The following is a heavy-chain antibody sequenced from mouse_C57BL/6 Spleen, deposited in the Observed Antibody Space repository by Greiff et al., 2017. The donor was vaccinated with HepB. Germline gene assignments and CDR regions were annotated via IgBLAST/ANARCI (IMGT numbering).Heavy chain of an antibody. J-gene: IGHJ2*01. Sequence: VHLVESGGGLVQPGGSLKLSCAASGFTFSDYYMYWVRQTPEKRLEWVAYISNGGGSTYYPDTVKGRFTISRDNAKNTLYLQMSRLKSEDTAMYYCARSSYGNYFFDYWGQGTTLTVSS. V-gene: IGHV5-12*01. CDR1: GFTFSDYY. D-gene: IGHD2-10*01. CDR3: ARSSYGNYFFDY. CDR2: ISNGGGST.